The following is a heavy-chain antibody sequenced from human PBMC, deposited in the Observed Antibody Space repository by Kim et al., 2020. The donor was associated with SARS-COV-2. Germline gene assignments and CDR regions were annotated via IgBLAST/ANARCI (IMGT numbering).Heavy chain of an antibody. D-gene: IGHD3-10*01. CDR3: LGYSDSGTHYN. CDR1: EVTLSGST. CDR2: ITSKSKNYAT. V-gene: IGHV3-73*01. J-gene: IGHJ4*02. Sequence: GGSLRLSCAASEVTLSGSTIHWVRQASGKGLEWVGRITSKSKNYATTFAASMKGRFTLSRDDSEKTAYLQMNSLKTEDTAAYSCLGYSDSGTHYNWCQGT.